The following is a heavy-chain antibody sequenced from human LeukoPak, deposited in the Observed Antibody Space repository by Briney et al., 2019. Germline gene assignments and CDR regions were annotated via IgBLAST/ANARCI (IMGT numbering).Heavy chain of an antibody. CDR1: GGSFSGYY. CDR2: INHSGST. D-gene: IGHD2-2*01. CDR3: ARVSCSSTSCYGKYFDY. V-gene: IGHV4-34*01. J-gene: IGHJ4*02. Sequence: SETLSLTCAVYGGSFSGYYWSWIRQPPGKGLEWIGEINHSGSTNYNPSLKSRVTISVDTSKNQFSLKLSSVTDADTAVYYCARVSCSSTSCYGKYFDYWGQGTLVTVSP.